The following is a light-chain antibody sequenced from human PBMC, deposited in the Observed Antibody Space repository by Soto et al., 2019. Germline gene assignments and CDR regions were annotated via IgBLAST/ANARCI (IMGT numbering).Light chain of an antibody. J-gene: IGLJ1*01. CDR3: SSYTSSSTLGV. CDR2: AVS. V-gene: IGLV2-14*01. Sequence: QSALTHPASVSGSPGQSITIFCTGPSSDVGYYDYVSWYQQHPGKAPKLMIYAVSSRPSGVSNRFSGSKSGNTASLTISGLQAEDEADYYCSSYTSSSTLGVFGTGTKATVL. CDR1: SSDVGYYDY.